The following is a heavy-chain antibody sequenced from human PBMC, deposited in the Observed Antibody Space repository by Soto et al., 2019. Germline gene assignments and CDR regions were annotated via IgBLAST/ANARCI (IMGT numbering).Heavy chain of an antibody. Sequence: QVQLVQSGAEVKKPGASVKGSCQTSGFNFSTYYFNWVRQAAGQGPEWMGWLNPRNGQTGYVQKFRGRVTMTRDISIATVYLELSRLTSEDTAIYFCARETDTSMVDYWGQGTLVTVSS. J-gene: IGHJ4*02. CDR2: LNPRNGQT. V-gene: IGHV1-8*01. CDR3: ARETDTSMVDY. D-gene: IGHD5-18*01. CDR1: GFNFSTYY.